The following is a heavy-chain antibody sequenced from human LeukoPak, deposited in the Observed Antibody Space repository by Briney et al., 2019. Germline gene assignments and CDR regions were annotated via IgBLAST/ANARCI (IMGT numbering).Heavy chain of an antibody. V-gene: IGHV3-23*01. J-gene: IGHJ4*02. CDR1: GFIFRDYA. Sequence: GGSLRLSCVASGFIFRDYAMSWVRQAPAGGLEWVSSLRGDGETFYTDSVKGRFTLSRDHSRNTVYLQLSNLRVEDTAVYYCAKASWVSSADAVLWGRGTLVTVS. CDR3: AKASWVSSADAVL. CDR2: LRGDGET. D-gene: IGHD3-16*01.